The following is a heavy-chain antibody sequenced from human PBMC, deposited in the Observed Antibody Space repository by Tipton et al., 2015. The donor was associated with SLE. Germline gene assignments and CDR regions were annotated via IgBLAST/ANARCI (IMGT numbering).Heavy chain of an antibody. CDR1: GFTFSSFA. Sequence: SLRLSCAASGFTFSSFAMHWVRQAPGKGLEWVAVIWYDGSNKYYADSVKGRFTISRDNSKNTLYLQMNSLRAEDTAVYYCAVELLGDCGGGRCYSDAFDIWGQGTRVTVSS. CDR3: AVELLGDCGGGRCYSDAFDI. D-gene: IGHD2-15*01. CDR2: IWYDGSNK. J-gene: IGHJ3*02. V-gene: IGHV3-33*01.